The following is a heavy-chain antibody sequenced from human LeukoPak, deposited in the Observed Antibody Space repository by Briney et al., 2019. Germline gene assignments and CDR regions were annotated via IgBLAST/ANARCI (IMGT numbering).Heavy chain of an antibody. CDR1: GFTFSSYW. CDR3: AREIVGTIKSYFDY. CDR2: IRQDGDLK. D-gene: IGHD1-26*01. V-gene: IGHV3-7*01. Sequence: GGSLRLSCTGSGFTFSSYWMSWVRQAPGKGLEWVANIRQDGDLKHYVDSVRGRFTISRDNAENSLYLQMNSLRAEDTAIYYCAREIVGTIKSYFDYWGQGTPVTASS. J-gene: IGHJ4*02.